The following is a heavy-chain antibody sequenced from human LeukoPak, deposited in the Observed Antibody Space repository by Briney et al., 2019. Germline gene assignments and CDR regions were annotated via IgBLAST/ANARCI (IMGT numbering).Heavy chain of an antibody. J-gene: IGHJ6*02. Sequence: GASVKVSCTASGYTFTSYGISWVRQAPGQGLEWMGWISAYNGNTNYAQKLQGRVTMTTDTSTSTAYMELRSLRSDDTAVYYCARGSSGWYGWDYYYGMDVWGQGTTVTVSS. CDR2: ISAYNGNT. CDR3: ARGSSGWYGWDYYYGMDV. V-gene: IGHV1-18*01. D-gene: IGHD6-19*01. CDR1: GYTFTSYG.